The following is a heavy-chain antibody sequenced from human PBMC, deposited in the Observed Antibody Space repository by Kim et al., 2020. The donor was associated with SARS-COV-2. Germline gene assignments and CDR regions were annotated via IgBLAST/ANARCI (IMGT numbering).Heavy chain of an antibody. CDR3: ARGNYYESVSLSDYYNGMDV. CDR2: ISFDGRNK. V-gene: IGHV3-30-3*01. D-gene: IGHD3-10*01. CDR1: GLSFDIAA. J-gene: IGHJ6*02. Sequence: GRSLRLSCAASGLSFDIAAMNWVRQAPGKGLEWVAVISFDGRNKEYADSVKGRFTISRDNPKSTLYLQMNSLRAEDTAVYYCARGNYYESVSLSDYYNGMDVWGQGTTVTVSS.